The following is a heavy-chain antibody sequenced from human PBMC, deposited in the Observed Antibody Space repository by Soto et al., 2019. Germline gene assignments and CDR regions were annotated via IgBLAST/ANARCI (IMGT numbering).Heavy chain of an antibody. D-gene: IGHD1-26*01. V-gene: IGHV1-18*01. J-gene: IGHJ3*01. Sequence: QGLLVQSGAEVKKPGASVKVSCKASGYAFSSHGISWVRQAPEKGLKWMGRIKTYNGNINYARNVQDRLTLTTDTSTTTVYMELKSLTSDDTAVYYCARDLRVGANTDALNLWGQGTMVTVSS. CDR3: ARDLRVGANTDALNL. CDR2: IKTYNGNI. CDR1: GYAFSSHG.